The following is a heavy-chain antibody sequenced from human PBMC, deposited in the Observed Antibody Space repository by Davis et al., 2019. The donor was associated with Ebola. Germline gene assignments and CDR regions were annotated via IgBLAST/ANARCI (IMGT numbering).Heavy chain of an antibody. CDR1: GGSVSSGSYY. V-gene: IGHV4-61*01. Sequence: SETLSLTCTVSGGSVSSGSYYWSWIRQPPGKGLEWIGYIYYSGSTNYNPSLKSRVTISVDTSKNQFSLKLSSVTAADTAVYYCARENSQILYSAWFDPWGQGTLVTVSS. D-gene: IGHD2-8*01. J-gene: IGHJ5*02. CDR2: IYYSGST. CDR3: ARENSQILYSAWFDP.